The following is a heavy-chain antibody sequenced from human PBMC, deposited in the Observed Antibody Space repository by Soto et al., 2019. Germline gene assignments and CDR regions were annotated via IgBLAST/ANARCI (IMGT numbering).Heavy chain of an antibody. Sequence: GGSLRLSCAASGFTFSSYSMSWVRQAPGKGLEWVSSISSSSSYIYYADSVKGRFTISRDNAKNSLYLQMNSLRAEDTAVYYCARVLWFGELPPDYWGQGTLVTV. V-gene: IGHV3-21*01. CDR1: GFTFSSYS. CDR2: ISSSSSYI. J-gene: IGHJ4*02. CDR3: ARVLWFGELPPDY. D-gene: IGHD3-10*01.